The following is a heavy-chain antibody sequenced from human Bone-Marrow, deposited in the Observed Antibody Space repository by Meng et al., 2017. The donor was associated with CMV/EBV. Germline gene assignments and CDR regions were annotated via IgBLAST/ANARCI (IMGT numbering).Heavy chain of an antibody. V-gene: IGHV1-69*05. CDR1: GGTFSSYA. CDR3: ASWDSIVVVPAASRYYYGMDV. Sequence: SVKVSCKASGGTFSSYAISWVRQAPGQGLEWMGGIIPIFGTANYAQKFQGRVTITTDESTSTAYMELSSLRSEDTAVYYCASWDSIVVVPAASRYYYGMDVWGQGTTVTVSS. D-gene: IGHD2-2*01. CDR2: IIPIFGTA. J-gene: IGHJ6*02.